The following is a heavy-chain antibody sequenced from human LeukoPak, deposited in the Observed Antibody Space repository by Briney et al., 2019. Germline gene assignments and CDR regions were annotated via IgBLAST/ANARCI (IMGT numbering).Heavy chain of an antibody. Sequence: GGSLGLSCAASGFTFDDYGMSWVRQAPGKGLEWVSGINWNGGSTGYADSVKGRFTISRDNAKNSLYLQMNSLRAEDTAVYYCARDPYSGGYGDYYYYYMDLWGQGTTVTISS. J-gene: IGHJ6*03. V-gene: IGHV3-20*04. CDR3: ARDPYSGGYGDYYYYYMDL. CDR2: INWNGGST. D-gene: IGHD1-26*01. CDR1: GFTFDDYG.